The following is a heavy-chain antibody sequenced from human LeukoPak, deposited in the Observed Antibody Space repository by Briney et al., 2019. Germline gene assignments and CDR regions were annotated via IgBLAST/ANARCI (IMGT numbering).Heavy chain of an antibody. Sequence: GASVKVSCKVSGYTLTELSMHWVRQAPGKGLEWMGGFDPEDGETIYAQKFQGRVTMTEDTSTDTAYMELSSLRSEDTAVYYCATEGQQLVREALGKSSGFDYWGQGTLVTVSS. CDR2: FDPEDGET. D-gene: IGHD6-13*01. CDR1: GYTLTELS. J-gene: IGHJ4*02. V-gene: IGHV1-24*01. CDR3: ATEGQQLVREALGKSSGFDY.